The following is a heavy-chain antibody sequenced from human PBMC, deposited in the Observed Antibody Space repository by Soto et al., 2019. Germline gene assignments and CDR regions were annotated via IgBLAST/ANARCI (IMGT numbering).Heavy chain of an antibody. V-gene: IGHV2-70*11. D-gene: IGHD6-6*01. CDR3: ARILTIAARPYYYYYMDV. CDR1: GFSLSTSGMC. Sequence: SGPTRVNPTQTLTLTCTFSGFSLSTSGMCVSWISQPPGKALEWLARIDWGDDKYYSTSLKTRLTISKDTSKNQVVLTMTNMDPVDTATYYCARILTIAARPYYYYYMDVWGKGTTVTVSS. J-gene: IGHJ6*03. CDR2: IDWGDDK.